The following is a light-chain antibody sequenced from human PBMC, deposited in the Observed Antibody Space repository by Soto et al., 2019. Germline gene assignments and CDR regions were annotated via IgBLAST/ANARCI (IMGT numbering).Light chain of an antibody. CDR2: SND. CDR3: AAWDDSLNGYV. V-gene: IGLV1-44*01. CDR1: SSNIVSNS. J-gene: IGLJ1*01. Sequence: QSVLTQPPSASGTPGQRVTISCSGSSSNIVSNSVNWYQQLPGTAPKLLIYSNDRRPSGVPDRFSGSKSGTSASLAISGLQSEDEADYYCAAWDDSLNGYVFGTGTKVTVL.